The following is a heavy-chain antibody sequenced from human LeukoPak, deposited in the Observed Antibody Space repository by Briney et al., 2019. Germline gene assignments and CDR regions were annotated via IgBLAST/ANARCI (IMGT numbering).Heavy chain of an antibody. CDR2: INSDGSST. D-gene: IGHD2-8*02. J-gene: IGHJ4*02. V-gene: IGHV3-74*01. CDR1: GFTFSSYW. Sequence: GGSLRLSCAASGFTFSSYWMHWVRQAPGKGLVWVSRINSDGSSTTYADSVKGRFTISRDNARNTLYLQMNSLRAEDTAVYYCARDQLYCTGGTCYFDYWGQGTLVTVSS. CDR3: ARDQLYCTGGTCYFDY.